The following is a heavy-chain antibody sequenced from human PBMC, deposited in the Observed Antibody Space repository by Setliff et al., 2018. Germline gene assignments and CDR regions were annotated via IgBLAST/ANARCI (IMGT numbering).Heavy chain of an antibody. V-gene: IGHV1-69*13. J-gene: IGHJ5*02. CDR2: IIPIYGST. Sequence: SVKVSCKASGGSFSNYAISWVRQAPGQGPEWMGGIIPIYGSTNHAEKFQGRVTFSADESMSTVYMGLSTLTSADTALYYCARDALYESNDRNSYNGNWLDPWGQGTLVTAPQ. CDR3: ARDALYESNDRNSYNGNWLDP. D-gene: IGHD3-22*01. CDR1: GGSFSNYA.